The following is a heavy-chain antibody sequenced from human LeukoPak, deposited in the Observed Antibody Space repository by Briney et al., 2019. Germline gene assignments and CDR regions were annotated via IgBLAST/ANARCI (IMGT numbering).Heavy chain of an antibody. J-gene: IGHJ4*02. Sequence: GGSLRLSCAASGLTVSSNYMSWVRQAPGKGLEWLSVIYNGDMTYYADSVKGRFTISRDNSKNTLYLQMNSLRAEDTAVYYCAKAIAAAGTLGGYYFDYWGQGTLVTVSS. V-gene: IGHV3-53*01. D-gene: IGHD6-13*01. CDR2: IYNGDMT. CDR1: GLTVSSNY. CDR3: AKAIAAAGTLGGYYFDY.